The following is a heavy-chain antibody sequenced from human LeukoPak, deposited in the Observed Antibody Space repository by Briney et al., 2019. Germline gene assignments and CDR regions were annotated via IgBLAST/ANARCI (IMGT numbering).Heavy chain of an antibody. Sequence: GGSLRLSCAASGFTFSSYGMHWVRQAPGKGPEWVAVISYDGSNKNYADSVNGRSTISRDNSKNTVYLQMNSLRAEDTAVYYCAKDRVPCSGGSCNRRRYYMDVWGKGTTVTVSS. V-gene: IGHV3-30*18. CDR2: ISYDGSNK. D-gene: IGHD2-15*01. CDR3: AKDRVPCSGGSCNRRRYYMDV. J-gene: IGHJ6*03. CDR1: GFTFSSYG.